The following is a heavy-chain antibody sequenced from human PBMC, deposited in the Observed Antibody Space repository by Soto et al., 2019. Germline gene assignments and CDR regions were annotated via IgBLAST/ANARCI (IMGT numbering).Heavy chain of an antibody. Sequence: GGSLRLSCAASGFTFSSYAMSWVRQAPGKGLEWVSAISGSGGSTYYAASVKGRFTISSENSKNTLYQQRNSLGAEDTAVYYCAKSPRSGIDYWGQGTLVTVSS. V-gene: IGHV3-23*01. CDR1: GFTFSSYA. D-gene: IGHD3-10*01. J-gene: IGHJ4*02. CDR3: AKSPRSGIDY. CDR2: ISGSGGST.